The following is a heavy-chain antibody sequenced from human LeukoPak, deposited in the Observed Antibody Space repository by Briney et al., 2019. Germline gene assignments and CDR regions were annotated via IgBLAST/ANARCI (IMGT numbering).Heavy chain of an antibody. D-gene: IGHD3-3*01. Sequence: GGSLRLSCSASESLNGYAMSWVRQAPGMGLGWVASISSSGSYMYYANPVKGRFIISRDNAKKSLSLEMNSLTSHDTAIYYCARCALGVCAYNYYMDVWGTGTTVIVSS. CDR3: ARCALGVCAYNYYMDV. J-gene: IGHJ6*03. CDR1: ESLNGYA. CDR2: ISSSGSYM. V-gene: IGHV3-21*01.